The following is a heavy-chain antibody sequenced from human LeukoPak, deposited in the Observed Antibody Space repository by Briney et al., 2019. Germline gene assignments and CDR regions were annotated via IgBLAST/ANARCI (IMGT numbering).Heavy chain of an antibody. CDR3: ATGHRFVDPLDY. D-gene: IGHD3-3*01. Sequence: ASVKVSCKVSGYTLTELPMHWVRQAPGKGLEWMGGFDPEDGETIYAQKFQGRVTMTEDTSTDTAYMELSSLRSEDTAVYYCATGHRFVDPLDYWGQGTLVTVSS. CDR2: FDPEDGET. V-gene: IGHV1-24*01. J-gene: IGHJ4*02. CDR1: GYTLTELP.